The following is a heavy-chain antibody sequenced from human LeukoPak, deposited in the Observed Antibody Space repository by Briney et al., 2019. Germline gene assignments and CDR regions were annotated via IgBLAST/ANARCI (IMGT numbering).Heavy chain of an antibody. CDR2: IPYDGSNK. J-gene: IGHJ6*03. Sequence: QTGGSLRLSCAASGFAFSRHGIHWVRQAPGKGLEWVAFIPYDGSNKFYADSVKGRFTISRDNSKNTLYLQMNSLRAGDTAVYYCAKGVGGSANYYYMDVWGKGTTVTVSS. CDR3: AKGVGGSANYYYMDV. D-gene: IGHD3-10*01. V-gene: IGHV3-30*02. CDR1: GFAFSRHG.